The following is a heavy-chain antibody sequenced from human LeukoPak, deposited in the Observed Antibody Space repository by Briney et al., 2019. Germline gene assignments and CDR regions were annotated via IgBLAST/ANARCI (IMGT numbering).Heavy chain of an antibody. V-gene: IGHV3-9*03. CDR3: AKGRGYSYGYEIDY. CDR2: ISWNSGSI. D-gene: IGHD5-18*01. J-gene: IGHJ4*02. Sequence: PGRSLRLSCAASGFTFDDYAMHWVRQAPGKGLEWVSGISWNSGSIGYADSVKGRFTISRDNAKNSLYLQMNSLRAEDMALYYCAKGRGYSYGYEIDYWGQGTLVTVSS. CDR1: GFTFDDYA.